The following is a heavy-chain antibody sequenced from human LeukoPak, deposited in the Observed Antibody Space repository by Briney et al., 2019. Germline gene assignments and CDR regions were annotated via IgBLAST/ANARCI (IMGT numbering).Heavy chain of an antibody. J-gene: IGHJ5*02. V-gene: IGHV3-74*01. D-gene: IGHD2-15*01. CDR3: ARVQGGLGWFDP. Sequence: GGSLRLSCAASGLNFSVYWMHWVRQAPGKGLVWVSRINSDGSSTSYADSVKGRFTISRDNAKNTLYLQKNSLSAEDTAVYDCARVQGGLGWFDPWGQGALVTVSS. CDR2: INSDGSST. CDR1: GLNFSVYW.